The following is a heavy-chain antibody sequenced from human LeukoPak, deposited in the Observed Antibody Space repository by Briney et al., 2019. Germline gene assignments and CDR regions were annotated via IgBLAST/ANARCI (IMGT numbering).Heavy chain of an antibody. J-gene: IGHJ5*02. Sequence: KSRVTISVDTSKNQFSLKLSSVTAADTAVYYCARGHYDFWSGYYVNWFDPWGQGTLVTVSS. D-gene: IGHD3-3*01. V-gene: IGHV4-59*09. CDR3: ARGHYDFWSGYYVNWFDP.